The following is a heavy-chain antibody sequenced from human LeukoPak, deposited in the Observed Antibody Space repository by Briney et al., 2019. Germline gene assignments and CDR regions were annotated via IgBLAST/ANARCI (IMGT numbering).Heavy chain of an antibody. J-gene: IGHJ4*02. V-gene: IGHV4-34*01. D-gene: IGHD6-6*01. Sequence: SETLSLTCAVYGGSFSGYYWSWIRQPPGKGLEWIGEINHSGSTNYNPSLKSRVTISVDTSKNQFSLKLSSVTAADTAVYYCASLRSSGGKTFDYWGQGTLVTVSS. CDR1: GGSFSGYY. CDR2: INHSGST. CDR3: ASLRSSGGKTFDY.